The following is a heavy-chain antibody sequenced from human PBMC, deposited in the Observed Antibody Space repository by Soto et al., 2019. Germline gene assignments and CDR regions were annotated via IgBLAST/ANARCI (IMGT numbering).Heavy chain of an antibody. CDR3: ARNIVVEQRNRSNWFDP. V-gene: IGHV4-34*01. D-gene: IGHD2-2*01. CDR1: GGSFSGYY. J-gene: IGHJ5*02. CDR2: INHSGST. Sequence: PSETLSLTCAVYGGSFSGYYWSWIRQPPGKGLEWIGEINHSGSTNYNPSLKSRVTISVDTSKNQFSLKLSSVTAADTAVYYRARNIVVEQRNRSNWFDPWGQGTLVTVSS.